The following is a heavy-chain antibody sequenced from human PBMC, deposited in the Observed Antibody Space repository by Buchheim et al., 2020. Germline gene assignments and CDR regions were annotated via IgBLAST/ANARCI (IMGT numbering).Heavy chain of an antibody. V-gene: IGHV1-46*01. CDR2: INPSSGST. Sequence: QVQLVQSGAEVKKPGASVKVSCKASGYTFTGYYMHWVRQAPGQGLEWMGMINPSSGSTSYARQLPGRVTMTRDTSTSTAYMALSGLRSEDTAVYYCARDFEYSTTWGQGTL. CDR1: GYTFTGYY. J-gene: IGHJ4*02. CDR3: ARDFEYSTT. D-gene: IGHD6-6*01.